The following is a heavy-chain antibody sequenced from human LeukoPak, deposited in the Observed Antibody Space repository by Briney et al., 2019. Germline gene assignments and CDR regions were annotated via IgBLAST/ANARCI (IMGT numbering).Heavy chain of an antibody. CDR1: GGTFSSYA. J-gene: IGHJ4*02. CDR2: ISAYNGNT. D-gene: IGHD2-21*02. CDR3: ARDLGVYCGGDCYLYYFDY. V-gene: IGHV1-18*01. Sequence: ASVKVSCKASGGTFSSYAISWVRQAPGQGLEWMGWISAYNGNTNYAQKLQGRVTMTTDTSTSTAYMELRSLRSDDTAVYYCARDLGVYCGGDCYLYYFDYWGQGTLVTVSS.